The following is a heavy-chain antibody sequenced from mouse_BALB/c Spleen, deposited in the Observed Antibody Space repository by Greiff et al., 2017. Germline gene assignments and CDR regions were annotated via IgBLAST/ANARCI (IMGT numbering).Heavy chain of an antibody. J-gene: IGHJ4*01. V-gene: IGHV5-9-4*01. Sequence: EVKLMESGGGLVKPGGSLKLSCAASGFTFSSYAMSWVRQSPEKRLEWVAEISSGGSYTYYPDTVTGRFTISRDNAKNTLYLEMSSLRSEDTAMYYCARAGGLYAMDYWGQGTSVTVSS. CDR3: ARAGGLYAMDY. CDR2: ISSGGSYT. CDR1: GFTFSSYA.